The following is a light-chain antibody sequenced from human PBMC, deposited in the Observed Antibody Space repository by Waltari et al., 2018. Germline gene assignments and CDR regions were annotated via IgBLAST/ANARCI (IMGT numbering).Light chain of an antibody. CDR3: SSYTSSGTLV. CDR1: SSDVGGYNY. J-gene: IGLJ2*01. Sequence: QSALTQPASVSGSPGQSITISCTGTSSDVGGYNYVSWYQQHPGKAPKPMIYDVSNRPSGVFDRFSGSKSGDAASLTISGLQAEDEADYYCSSYTSSGTLVFGGGTKLTVL. V-gene: IGLV2-14*01. CDR2: DVS.